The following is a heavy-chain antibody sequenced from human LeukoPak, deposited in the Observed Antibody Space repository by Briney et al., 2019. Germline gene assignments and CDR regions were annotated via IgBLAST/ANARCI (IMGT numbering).Heavy chain of an antibody. CDR3: ANYGGTYWYYFDY. J-gene: IGHJ4*02. D-gene: IGHD1-26*01. V-gene: IGHV3-23*01. CDR1: GFTFSSYA. CDR2: ISGSAGNT. Sequence: PGGSLRLSCTTSGFTFSSYAMSWVRQAPGKGLEWVSTISGSAGNTYYADSVKGRFTISRDNSKNTLYLQMNSLRADDTAAYYCANYGGTYWYYFDYWGQGTLVIVSS.